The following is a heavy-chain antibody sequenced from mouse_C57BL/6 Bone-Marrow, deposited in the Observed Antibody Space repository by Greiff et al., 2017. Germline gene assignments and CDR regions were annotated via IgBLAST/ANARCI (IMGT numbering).Heavy chain of an antibody. J-gene: IGHJ4*01. CDR3: ARKGYGNYPNYYAMDY. CDR1: GFSLTSYG. CDR2: IWSGGST. V-gene: IGHV2-2*01. D-gene: IGHD2-10*02. Sequence: VMLVESGPGLVQPSQSLSITCTVSGFSLTSYGVHWVRQSPGKGLEWLGVIWSGGSTDSNAAFISRLSISKDNSKSQVFFKMNSLQADDTAIYYCARKGYGNYPNYYAMDYWGQGTSVTVSS.